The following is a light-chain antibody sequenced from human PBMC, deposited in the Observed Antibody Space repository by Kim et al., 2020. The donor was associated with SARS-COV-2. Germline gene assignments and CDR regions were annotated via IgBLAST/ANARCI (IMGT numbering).Light chain of an antibody. V-gene: IGKV1-5*03. CDR1: QSITTW. J-gene: IGKJ2*01. CDR2: KAS. CDR3: QQYNTYSPIT. Sequence: ASVGDRVTMTCWASQSITTWLAWYHQRPGKAPKLLIYKASTLESGVPSRFSGSGSRTEFTLTITSLQPDDSATYYCQQYNTYSPITFGQGTKLEI.